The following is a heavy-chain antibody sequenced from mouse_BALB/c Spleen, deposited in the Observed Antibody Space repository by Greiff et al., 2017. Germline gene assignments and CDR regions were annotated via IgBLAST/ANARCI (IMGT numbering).Heavy chain of an antibody. CDR3: ARENQAWFAY. Sequence: EVKLMESGGGLVQPGGSRKLSCAASGFTFSSFGMHWVRQAPEKGLEWVAYISSGSSTIYYADTVKGRFTISRDNPKNTLFLQMTSLRSEDTAMYYCARENQAWFAYWGQGTLVTVSA. V-gene: IGHV5-17*02. J-gene: IGHJ3*01. CDR1: GFTFSSFG. CDR2: ISSGSSTI.